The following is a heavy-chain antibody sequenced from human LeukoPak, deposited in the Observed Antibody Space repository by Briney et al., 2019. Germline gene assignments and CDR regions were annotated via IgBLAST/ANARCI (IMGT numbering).Heavy chain of an antibody. Sequence: SGPTLVNPTQTLTLTCTFSGFSLSTSGVGVGWIRQPPGKALEWLALIYWDDDKRYSPSLKSRLTITKDTSKNQVVLTMTNMDPVDTATYYCADRRPYYDSSGYFRVSNAFDIWGQGTMVTVSS. D-gene: IGHD3-22*01. CDR1: GFSLSTSGVG. CDR2: IYWDDDK. J-gene: IGHJ3*02. CDR3: ADRRPYYDSSGYFRVSNAFDI. V-gene: IGHV2-5*02.